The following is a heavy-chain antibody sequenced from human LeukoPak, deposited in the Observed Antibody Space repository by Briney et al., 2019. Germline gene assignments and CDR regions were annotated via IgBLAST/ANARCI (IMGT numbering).Heavy chain of an antibody. V-gene: IGHV3-30*04. J-gene: IGHJ3*02. Sequence: GGSLRLSCVASGFTFSSYVMHWVRQAPGKGLEWVAVISYDGSNKYYADSVKGRFTISRDTSKNTLYLQMNSLRAEDTAVYYCAKVRSMIVVVRDAFDIWGQGTMVTVSS. D-gene: IGHD3-22*01. CDR3: AKVRSMIVVVRDAFDI. CDR1: GFTFSSYV. CDR2: ISYDGSNK.